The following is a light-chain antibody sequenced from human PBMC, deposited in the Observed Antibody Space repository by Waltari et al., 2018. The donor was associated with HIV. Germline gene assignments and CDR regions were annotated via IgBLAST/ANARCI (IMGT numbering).Light chain of an antibody. V-gene: IGLV1-44*01. J-gene: IGLJ2*01. CDR1: SSNIGSNT. CDR2: STN. CDR3: SAWDDSLNGVV. Sequence: QSVLTQPPSASGAPGQWVTISCSGTSSNIGSNTVNGYQHLPGTAPKLLIYSTNQRPSGVPDRFSGSKSGTSASLSITGLQSEVEADYYCSAWDDSLNGVVFGGGTKVTVL.